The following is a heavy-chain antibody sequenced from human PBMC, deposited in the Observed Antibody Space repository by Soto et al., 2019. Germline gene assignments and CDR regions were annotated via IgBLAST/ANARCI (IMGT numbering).Heavy chain of an antibody. CDR1: GDTFSRST. V-gene: IGHV1-69*02. CDR3: ATSYGSGSAHFDS. D-gene: IGHD3-10*01. J-gene: IGHJ4*02. Sequence: QVQLVQSGAEVTKPGSSVTVSCTASGDTFSRSTLSWVRQAPGQRLEWMGRIIPMLGMSNSALKFQGRLTXRXDTXTNKVYMHLKSLRSDDTAVYYCATSYGSGSAHFDSWGQGTLVTVSS. CDR2: IIPMLGMS.